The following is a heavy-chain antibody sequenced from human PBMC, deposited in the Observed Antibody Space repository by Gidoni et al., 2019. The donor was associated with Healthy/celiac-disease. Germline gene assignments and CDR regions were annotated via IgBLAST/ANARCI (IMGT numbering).Heavy chain of an antibody. CDR3: ARVCGGDCDSAFDY. CDR2: IIPILGIA. CDR1: GGTFSSYA. Sequence: QVQLVQSGAEVKKPGSSVKVSCKASGGTFSSYAISWVRQAPGQGLEWMGRIIPILGIANYAQKFQGRVTITADKSTSTAYMELSSLRSEDTAVYYCARVCGGDCDSAFDYWGQGTLVTVSS. J-gene: IGHJ4*02. V-gene: IGHV1-69*09. D-gene: IGHD2-21*02.